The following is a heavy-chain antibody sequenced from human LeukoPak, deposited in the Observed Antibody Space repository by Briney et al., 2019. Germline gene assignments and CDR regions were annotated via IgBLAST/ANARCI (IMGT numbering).Heavy chain of an antibody. J-gene: IGHJ4*02. Sequence: PGGSLRLSCAASGFTFSSYAMHWVRQAPGKGLEYVSAISYNGGSTDYAKSVKGRFTISRDNSKNTLYLQMRSLRTEDMAVYYCARGDYCTNGVCQLDYWGQGTLVTVSS. CDR3: ARGDYCTNGVCQLDY. CDR1: GFTFSSYA. CDR2: ISYNGGST. D-gene: IGHD2-8*01. V-gene: IGHV3-64*01.